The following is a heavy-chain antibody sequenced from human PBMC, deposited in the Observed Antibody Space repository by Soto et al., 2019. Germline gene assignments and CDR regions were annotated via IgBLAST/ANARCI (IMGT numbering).Heavy chain of an antibody. CDR3: AREGQELAGDH. CDR1: GYTFRRYA. CDR2: INAANGNA. D-gene: IGHD1-1*01. J-gene: IGHJ4*02. Sequence: QVQLVQSGAEVKKSGASVRVSCKTSGYTFRRYAMHWVRQAPGQTLEWMGWINAANGNAKCAQHFEDRLTITRDTSTATVYMELTSLTSADTAIYFCAREGQELAGDHWGQGTMVTVSS. V-gene: IGHV1-3*01.